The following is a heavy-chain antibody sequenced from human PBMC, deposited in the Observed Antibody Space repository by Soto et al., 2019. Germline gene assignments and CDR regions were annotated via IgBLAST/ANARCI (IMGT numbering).Heavy chain of an antibody. CDR1: GFTFSTYA. CDR2: ISGNGGTT. V-gene: IGHV3-23*01. Sequence: EQQLLESGGGLAQPGGSLRRSCVASGFTFSTYAMSWVRQAPGEGLECVSSISGNGGTTSYADSVKGRFAISRDNSKNTLYLQMNSLRAEDTAVYCCAKTIFGGQSVWGQGIVVTFSS. D-gene: IGHD3-3*01. CDR3: AKTIFGGQSV. J-gene: IGHJ4*02.